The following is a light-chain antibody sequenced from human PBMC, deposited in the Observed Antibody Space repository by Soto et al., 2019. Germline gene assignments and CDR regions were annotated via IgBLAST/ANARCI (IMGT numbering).Light chain of an antibody. CDR2: EGS. CDR1: SSDVGSYNL. CDR3: CSYAGSSTSLYV. Sequence: QSALTQPASVSGSPGQSITISCTGTSSDVGSYNLVSWYQQHPGKAHKLMIYEGSKRPSGVSNRFSGSKSGNTASLTISGLQAEDEADYYCCSYAGSSTSLYVFGTGTKVTVL. V-gene: IGLV2-23*01. J-gene: IGLJ1*01.